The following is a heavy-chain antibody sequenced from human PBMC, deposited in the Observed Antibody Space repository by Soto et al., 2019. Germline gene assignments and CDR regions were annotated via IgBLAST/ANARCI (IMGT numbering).Heavy chain of an antibody. J-gene: IGHJ4*02. CDR3: AHLTTGGFYFDY. CDR1: GFSLRNSGVG. D-gene: IGHD4-17*01. V-gene: IGHV2-5*02. Sequence: SGPTLVNPTLTLTLTCTFSGFSLRNSGVGVGWIRQPPGKALEWLALIYLDDDKRYSPSLKSRLTITKDTSKNQVVLTMTNIDPVDTAIYYCAHLTTGGFYFDYWGQGTLVTVSS. CDR2: IYLDDDK.